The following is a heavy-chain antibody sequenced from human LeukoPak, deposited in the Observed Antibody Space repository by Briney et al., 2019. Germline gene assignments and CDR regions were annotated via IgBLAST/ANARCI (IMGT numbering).Heavy chain of an antibody. CDR2: IYYSGST. V-gene: IGHV4-39*07. Sequence: SETLSLTCAVSGGSISSSSYYWGWIRQPPGKGLEWIGSIYYSGSTYYNPSLKSRVTISVDTSKNQFSLKLSSVTAADTAVYYCAREIISSGWLLDAFDIWGQGTMVTVSS. CDR3: AREIISSGWLLDAFDI. CDR1: GGSISSSSYY. J-gene: IGHJ3*02. D-gene: IGHD6-19*01.